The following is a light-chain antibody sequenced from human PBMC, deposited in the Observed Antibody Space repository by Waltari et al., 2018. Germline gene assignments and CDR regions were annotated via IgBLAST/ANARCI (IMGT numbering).Light chain of an antibody. J-gene: IGKJ4*01. Sequence: DIQMTQSPSSLSASVGDRVTITCRTSQSISSFLNWYQQKLGKSPKLLIYAASSLQRGVPSRFSGSGSGTDFTLTISSLQPEDFATYYCQQSYSNPLTFGGGTKVEIK. CDR1: QSISSF. V-gene: IGKV1-39*01. CDR2: AAS. CDR3: QQSYSNPLT.